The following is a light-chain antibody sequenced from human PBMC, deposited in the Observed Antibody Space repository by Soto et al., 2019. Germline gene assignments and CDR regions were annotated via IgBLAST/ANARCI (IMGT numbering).Light chain of an antibody. V-gene: IGKV3D-20*01. CDR3: QQYGSSGT. J-gene: IGKJ1*01. CDR2: DGF. Sequence: DIVLTQSPATLSLSPGERATLSCGASQSVSSSRLAWYQQKPALAPRLLIYDGFLRATGIPDRFSGSGSGTDFTLTISRLEPEDFAVYYCQQYGSSGTFGQGTKVEIK. CDR1: QSVSSSR.